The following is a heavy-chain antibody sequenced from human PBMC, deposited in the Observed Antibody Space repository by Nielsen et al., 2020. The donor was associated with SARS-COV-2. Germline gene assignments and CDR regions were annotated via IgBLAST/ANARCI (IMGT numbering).Heavy chain of an antibody. V-gene: IGHV3-9*01. Sequence: SLKISCAASGFTFDDYAMHWVRQASGKGLEWVSGISWNSGSIGYADSVKGRFTISRDNAKNSLYLQMNSLRAEDTALYYCAKDSDGMDVWGQGTTVTVSS. CDR3: AKDSDGMDV. CDR2: ISWNSGSI. J-gene: IGHJ6*02. CDR1: GFTFDDYA.